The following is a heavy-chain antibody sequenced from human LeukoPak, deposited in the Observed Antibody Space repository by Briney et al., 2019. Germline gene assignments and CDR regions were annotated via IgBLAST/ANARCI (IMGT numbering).Heavy chain of an antibody. V-gene: IGHV3-9*01. D-gene: IGHD5-18*01. CDR2: ISWNSGSI. CDR1: GFTFDDYA. CDR3: AKALGRYGYYYFDY. Sequence: GGSLRLSCAASGFTFDDYAMHWARQAPGKGLEWVSGISWNSGSIGYADSVKGRFTISRDNAKNSLYLQMNSLRAEDTALYYCAKALGRYGYYYFDYWGQGTLVTVSS. J-gene: IGHJ4*02.